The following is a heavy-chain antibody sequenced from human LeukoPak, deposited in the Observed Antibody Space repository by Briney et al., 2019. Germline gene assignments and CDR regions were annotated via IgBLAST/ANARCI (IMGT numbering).Heavy chain of an antibody. V-gene: IGHV3-74*01. CDR3: ARGRPHGNDY. D-gene: IGHD4-23*01. Sequence: PGGSLRLSCAASGLTFSSHWMNWVRQAPGKGLVWVSRIASDGSSTTYADSVKGRFSISRDNAKNTLYLQMNSLRVEDTAVYYYARGRPHGNDYWGQGTLVTVPS. J-gene: IGHJ4*02. CDR2: IASDGSST. CDR1: GLTFSSHW.